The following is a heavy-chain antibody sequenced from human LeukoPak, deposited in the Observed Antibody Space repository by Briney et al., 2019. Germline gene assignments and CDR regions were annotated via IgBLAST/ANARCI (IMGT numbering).Heavy chain of an antibody. CDR2: ISSSSSTI. J-gene: IGHJ4*02. CDR3: ASMITMRG. CDR1: GFTYSSYS. V-gene: IGHV3-48*01. D-gene: IGHD3-22*01. Sequence: GGSLRLSCAASGFTYSSYSMNWVRQAPGKGLEWVSYISSSSSTIYYADSVKGRFTISRDNAKNSLYLQMNSLRAEDTAVYYCASMITMRGWGQGTLVTVSS.